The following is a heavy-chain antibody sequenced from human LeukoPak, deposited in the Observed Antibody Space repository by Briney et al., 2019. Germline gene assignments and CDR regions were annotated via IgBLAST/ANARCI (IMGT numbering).Heavy chain of an antibody. CDR3: ASQLRAASGHAFNI. CDR2: IRSGGST. Sequence: QPGGSLRLSCAASGFTGSSNSMTWVRQAPGKVLEWVSIIRSGGSTYYADSVKGRFTISRNNSKNTLDLQMNSLRADDTAVYYCASQLRAASGHAFNIWGQGTTVTVS. CDR1: GFTGSSNS. V-gene: IGHV3-53*01. J-gene: IGHJ3*02. D-gene: IGHD2-2*01.